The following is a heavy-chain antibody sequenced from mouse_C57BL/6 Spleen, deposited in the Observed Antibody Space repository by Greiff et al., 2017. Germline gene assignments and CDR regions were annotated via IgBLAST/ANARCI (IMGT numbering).Heavy chain of an antibody. CDR2: ISPRRGNT. Sequence: VKLVESGAELARPGASVKLSCKASGYTFPSYGISWVKQRTGQGLEWIGEISPRRGNTYYNEKLKGKATLTADKSSSTAYMELRSLTSEDSAGYFCAISGDYDEYAALDYSGQGTSPTVSS. CDR1: GYTFPSYG. CDR3: AISGDYDEYAALDY. J-gene: IGHJ4*01. V-gene: IGHV1-81*01. D-gene: IGHD2-4*01.